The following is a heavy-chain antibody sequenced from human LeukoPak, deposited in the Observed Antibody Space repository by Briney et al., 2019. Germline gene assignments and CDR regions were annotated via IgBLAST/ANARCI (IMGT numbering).Heavy chain of an antibody. CDR2: IIPIFGTA. J-gene: IGHJ4*02. D-gene: IGHD6-19*01. Sequence: SVKVSCKASGGTFSSYAISWLRQAPGQGLEWMGGIIPIFGTANYAQKFQGRVTITTDESTSTAYMELSSLRSEDTAVYFCARGKWLAYCDYWGQGTLATVSS. V-gene: IGHV1-69*05. CDR1: GGTFSSYA. CDR3: ARGKWLAYCDY.